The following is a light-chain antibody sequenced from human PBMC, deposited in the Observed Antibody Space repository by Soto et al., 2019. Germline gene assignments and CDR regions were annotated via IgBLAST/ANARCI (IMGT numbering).Light chain of an antibody. CDR2: DAS. Sequence: EIVLTQSPGTLRLSPGERATLSCRASHSVSSSYLAWYQQKSGQAPRLLIFDASNRATGIPPRFSGRGSGTDFTLTISSLEPEDFAVYYCQQRTDWPPLTFGGGTKVEVK. CDR1: HSVSSSY. J-gene: IGKJ4*01. V-gene: IGKV3-11*01. CDR3: QQRTDWPPLT.